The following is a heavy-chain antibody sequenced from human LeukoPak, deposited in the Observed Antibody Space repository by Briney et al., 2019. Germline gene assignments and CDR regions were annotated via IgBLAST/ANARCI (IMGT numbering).Heavy chain of an antibody. CDR2: IYYSGST. D-gene: IGHD3-10*01. V-gene: IGHV4-31*03. Sequence: TSQTLSLTCTVSGGSISSGDYYWSWIRQHPGKGLEWIGYIYYSGSTYYNPSLKSRVTISVDTSKNQFSLKLSSVTAADTAVYYCARDTVRSYYGSGSYYNVGNHFDYWGQGTLVTVSS. J-gene: IGHJ4*02. CDR1: GGSISSGDYY. CDR3: ARDTVRSYYGSGSYYNVGNHFDY.